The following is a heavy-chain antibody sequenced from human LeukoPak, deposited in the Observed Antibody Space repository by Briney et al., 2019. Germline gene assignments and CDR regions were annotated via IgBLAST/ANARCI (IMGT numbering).Heavy chain of an antibody. CDR2: IYNSGST. CDR3: ARAIWYGSGTTAFDY. CDR1: GGSISSYY. J-gene: IGHJ4*02. D-gene: IGHD3-10*01. V-gene: IGHV4-4*07. Sequence: PSGTLSLTCTVSGGSISSYYWSWIRQPAGKGLEWIGRIYNSGSTNYNTNYNPSLTSRVTMSVDTSKNQFSLKLNSVSAADTAVYFCARAIWYGSGTTAFDYWGQGTLVTVSP.